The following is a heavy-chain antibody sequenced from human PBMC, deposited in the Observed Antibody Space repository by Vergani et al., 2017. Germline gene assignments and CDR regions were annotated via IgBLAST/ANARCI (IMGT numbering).Heavy chain of an antibody. CDR3: ARDGYDFWSGYYIYYYYYMDV. V-gene: IGHV3-30*04. CDR2: ISYDGSNK. CDR1: GFTFSSYA. Sequence: QVQLVESGGGVVQPGRSLRLSCAASGFTFSSYAMHWVRQAPGKGLEWVAVISYDGSNKYYADSVKGRFTISRDNSKNTLYLQMNSLRAEDTAVYYCARDGYDFWSGYYIYYYYYMDVWGKGP. D-gene: IGHD3-3*01. J-gene: IGHJ6*03.